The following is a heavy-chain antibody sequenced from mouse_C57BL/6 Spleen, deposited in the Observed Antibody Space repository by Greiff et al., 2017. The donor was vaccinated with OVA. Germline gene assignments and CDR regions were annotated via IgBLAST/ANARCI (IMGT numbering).Heavy chain of an antibody. CDR1: GFTFSDAW. D-gene: IGHD4-1*02. Sequence: EVKLEESGGGLVQPGGSMKLSCAASGFTFSDAWMDWVRQSPEKGLEWVAEIRNKANNHATYYAESVKGRFTISRDDSKSSVYLQMNSLRAEDTGIYYCTRSIQLGRDWYFDVWGTGTTVTVSS. J-gene: IGHJ1*03. CDR3: TRSIQLGRDWYFDV. V-gene: IGHV6-6*01. CDR2: IRNKANNHAT.